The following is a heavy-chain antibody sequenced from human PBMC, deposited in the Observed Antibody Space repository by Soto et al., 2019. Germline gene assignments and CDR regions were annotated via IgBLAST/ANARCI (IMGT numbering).Heavy chain of an antibody. CDR3: TRSTSENYNPYFYYYDGMDL. CDR1: GGSISSYY. D-gene: IGHD1-20*01. CDR2: IYYSGST. Sequence: PSETLALTCTVSGGSISSYYWSWIRQPPGKGLEWIGYIYYSGSTNYNHSLKCRVTISVDTSKNQFSLKLSSVTAAETDVYYFTRSTSENYNPYFYYYDGMDLLFQGTAVTF. J-gene: IGHJ6*02. V-gene: IGHV4-59*03.